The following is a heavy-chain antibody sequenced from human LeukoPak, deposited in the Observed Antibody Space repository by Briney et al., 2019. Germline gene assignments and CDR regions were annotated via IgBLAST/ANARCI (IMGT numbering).Heavy chain of an antibody. CDR3: TRDPILGAPDYFDY. J-gene: IGHJ4*02. CDR2: TSPDEGLK. CDR1: GFTFSNYV. V-gene: IGHV3-30*04. D-gene: IGHD1-26*01. Sequence: GGSLRPSCAASGFTFSNYVTHWVREAPGKGLEWVAVTSPDEGLKFYGDSVKGRFTISRDNSKNTMYLQMNNLREEDTAVYYCTRDPILGAPDYFDYWGQGTLVTVSS.